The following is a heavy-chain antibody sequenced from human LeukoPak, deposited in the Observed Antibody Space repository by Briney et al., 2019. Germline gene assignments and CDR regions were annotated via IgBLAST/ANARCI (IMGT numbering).Heavy chain of an antibody. Sequence: GGSLRLSCAASGLTLTRCAMSWVRQAPGKGLEWVSSISIGGDTYYADSVKGRFTLSRDNSMDTLHLQMNSLRVEDTAVYYCAKELRPNDNWGQGTMVTVSS. CDR1: GLTLTRCA. V-gene: IGHV3-23*01. CDR2: ISIGGDT. CDR3: AKELRPNDN. D-gene: IGHD2-15*01. J-gene: IGHJ3*02.